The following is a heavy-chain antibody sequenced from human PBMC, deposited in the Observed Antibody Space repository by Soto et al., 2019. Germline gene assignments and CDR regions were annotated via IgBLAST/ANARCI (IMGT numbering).Heavy chain of an antibody. CDR1: GFTVSSNY. J-gene: IGHJ4*02. CDR2: IYSGGST. CDR3: ARERYGGYACPGYYFDY. V-gene: IGHV3-53*01. D-gene: IGHD5-12*01. Sequence: EVQLVESGGGLIQPGGSLRLSCAASGFTVSSNYMSWVRQAPGKGLEWVSVIYSGGSTYYADSLKGRFSISRDNSKNTLYLQMNSLRAEDTAVYYCARERYGGYACPGYYFDYWGQGTLVTVSS.